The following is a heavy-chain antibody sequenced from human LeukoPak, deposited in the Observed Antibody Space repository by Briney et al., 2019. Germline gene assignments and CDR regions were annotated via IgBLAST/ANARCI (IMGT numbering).Heavy chain of an antibody. D-gene: IGHD6-19*01. CDR3: ARLRRVTVATYNYYYLDL. CDR1: GGSISSYY. V-gene: IGHV4-59*01. Sequence: SETLSLTCTVSGGSISSYYWTWIRQPPGKGLEWIGYIYYSRSTSYNPSLMSRVTFSVDTSRNQFSLRLTSVTAADTAVYYCARLRRVTVATYNYYYLDLWGRGTLVTVSS. J-gene: IGHJ2*01. CDR2: IYYSRST.